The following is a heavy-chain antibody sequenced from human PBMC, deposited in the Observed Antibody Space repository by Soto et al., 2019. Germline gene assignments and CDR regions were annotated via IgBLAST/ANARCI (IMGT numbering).Heavy chain of an antibody. Sequence: EVQLVESGGDLVQRGGSLRLSCAAAGFPFSSYWMHWVRHTPGKGLDWVASIRGDGVTTYYAGSVTGRFTVSRDTSKNTPDVQTSGLRAGEPAALYCASWSVGLLTGYYTTSWGKGPLFSVSS. CDR2: IRGDGVTT. CDR3: ASWSVGLLTGYYTTS. CDR1: GFPFSSYW. V-gene: IGHV3-74*01. D-gene: IGHD3-9*01. J-gene: IGHJ5*02.